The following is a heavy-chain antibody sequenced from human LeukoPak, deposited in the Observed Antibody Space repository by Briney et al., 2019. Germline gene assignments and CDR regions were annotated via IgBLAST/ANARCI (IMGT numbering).Heavy chain of an antibody. D-gene: IGHD2-2*01. CDR3: SKGYCGRTRCHSQD. Sequence: GGSLRLSYAASGFTFYAYAMHWVGQAPGKGLEWVSAISYDGSYKYYADSVKGRFTISRDNSNNTLYLQMNSLGAEDPAVYYCSKGYCGRTRCHSQDWGQGTLVTVSS. V-gene: IGHV3-30*18. CDR1: GFTFYAYA. CDR2: ISYDGSYK. J-gene: IGHJ4*02.